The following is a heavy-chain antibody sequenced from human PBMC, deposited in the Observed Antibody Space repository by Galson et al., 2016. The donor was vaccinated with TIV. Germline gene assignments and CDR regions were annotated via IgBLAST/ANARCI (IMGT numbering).Heavy chain of an antibody. CDR2: TYYRSKWYN. CDR3: ARDRTLPGHYYNGMDV. D-gene: IGHD1/OR15-1a*01. V-gene: IGHV6-1*01. CDR1: GDSVSSNSA. Sequence: CAISGDSVSSNSAWNWIRQSPSRGLEWLGRTYYRSKWYNDYALSVKSRITINPDTSKNQFSLQLNSMTPKDTAVYYCARDRTLPGHYYNGMDVWGQGTTVTVSS. J-gene: IGHJ6*02.